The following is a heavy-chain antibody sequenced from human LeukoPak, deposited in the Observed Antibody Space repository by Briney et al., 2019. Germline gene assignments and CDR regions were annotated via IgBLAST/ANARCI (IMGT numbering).Heavy chain of an antibody. CDR2: IYRGGSS. CDR3: ARVGSGSGSYGSGNYYFDD. V-gene: IGHV3-53*01. J-gene: IGHJ4*02. D-gene: IGHD3-10*01. Sequence: GGSLTLSCAASGFNVSNNYMSWVRQAPGKGLEWVSVIYRGGSSYYADSVKGRFTISRDSSKNTLYLQMNSLRAEDTAVYYCARVGSGSGSYGSGNYYFDDWGPGTLVTVSS. CDR1: GFNVSNNY.